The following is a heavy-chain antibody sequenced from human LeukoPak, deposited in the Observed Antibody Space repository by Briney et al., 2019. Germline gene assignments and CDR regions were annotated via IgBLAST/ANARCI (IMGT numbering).Heavy chain of an antibody. CDR1: GFIFSDYS. Sequence: GGSLRLSCAASGFIFSDYSMNWVRQAPGKGLEWISYIGISSGNTKYADSVRGRFTISGDNAKNSLYLQMNSLRVEDTAVYYCARDHNYAFDNWGQGTLVTVSS. D-gene: IGHD1-1*01. V-gene: IGHV3-48*04. J-gene: IGHJ4*02. CDR3: ARDHNYAFDN. CDR2: IGISSGNT.